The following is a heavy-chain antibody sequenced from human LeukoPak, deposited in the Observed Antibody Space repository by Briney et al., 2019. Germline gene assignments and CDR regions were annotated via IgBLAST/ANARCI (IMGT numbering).Heavy chain of an antibody. CDR2: INPNSGGT. J-gene: IGHJ5*02. V-gene: IGHV1-2*02. D-gene: IGHD2-2*01. CDR3: ARDSQPAMWQLRWFDP. CDR1: GYTFTGYY. Sequence: ASVTVSCKASGYTFTGYYMHWVRQAPGQGLEWMGWINPNSGGTNYAQKFQGRVTMTRDTSISTAYMELSRLRSDDTAVYYCARDSQPAMWQLRWFDPWGQGNLVTVSS.